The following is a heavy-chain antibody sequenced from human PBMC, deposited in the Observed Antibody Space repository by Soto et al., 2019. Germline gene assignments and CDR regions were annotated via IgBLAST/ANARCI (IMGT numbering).Heavy chain of an antibody. J-gene: IGHJ4*02. D-gene: IGHD3-22*01. CDR2: VNPNSGNT. Sequence: ASVKVSCKVSGYTFTSYDIFWVRQATGQGLEWMGWVNPNSGNTGSAQKFQGRLTMTRSTSLNTAYMELSSLRSEDTAVYYCARGYYDSSGYYPTDFWGQGTLVTVSS. CDR1: GYTFTSYD. V-gene: IGHV1-8*01. CDR3: ARGYYDSSGYYPTDF.